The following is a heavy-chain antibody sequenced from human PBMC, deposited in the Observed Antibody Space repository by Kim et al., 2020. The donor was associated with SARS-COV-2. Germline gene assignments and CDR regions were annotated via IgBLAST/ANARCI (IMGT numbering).Heavy chain of an antibody. Sequence: ASVKVSCKASGYTFTSYYMHWVRQAPGQGLEWMGIINPSGGSTSYAQKFQGRVTMTRDTSTSTVYMELSSLRSEDTAVYYCARDGGLLEDIVVVPAVGYYGMDVWGQGTTVTVSS. CDR3: ARDGGLLEDIVVVPAVGYYGMDV. D-gene: IGHD2-2*01. J-gene: IGHJ6*02. CDR2: INPSGGST. CDR1: GYTFTSYY. V-gene: IGHV1-46*01.